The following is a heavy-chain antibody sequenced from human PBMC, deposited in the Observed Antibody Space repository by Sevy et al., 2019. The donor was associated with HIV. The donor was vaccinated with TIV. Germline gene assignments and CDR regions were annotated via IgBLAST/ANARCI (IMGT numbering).Heavy chain of an antibody. D-gene: IGHD4-17*01. CDR2: ISNSGTTI. V-gene: IGHV3-48*03. CDR1: GFTFSSYE. Sequence: GGSLRLSCAASGFTFSSYEMNWVRQAPGKGLEWVSYISNSGTTISYSDSVRGRSTISRDNARNSLYLQMNSLRGEDTAVYYCARDLPPSATTVAHFDHWGQGTLVTVSS. CDR3: ARDLPPSATTVAHFDH. J-gene: IGHJ4*02.